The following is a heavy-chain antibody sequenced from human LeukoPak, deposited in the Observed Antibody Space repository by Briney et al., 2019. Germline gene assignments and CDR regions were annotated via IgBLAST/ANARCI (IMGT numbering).Heavy chain of an antibody. CDR3: ARERDYYYGMDV. J-gene: IGHJ6*02. CDR1: GFTFSDHY. Sequence: GGSLRLPCVASGFTFSDHYMDWVRQAPGKGLEWVGRTRNKAKSYTTEYAASVKGRFTISRDDSKNSLYLQMNSLKTEDTAVYYCARERDYYYGMDVWGQGTTVTVFS. CDR2: TRNKAKSYTT. V-gene: IGHV3-72*01.